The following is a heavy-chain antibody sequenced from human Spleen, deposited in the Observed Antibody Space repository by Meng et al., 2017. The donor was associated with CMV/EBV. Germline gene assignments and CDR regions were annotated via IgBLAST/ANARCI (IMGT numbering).Heavy chain of an antibody. Sequence: GGSLRLSCAASGFTFSSYWMSWVRQAPGKGPEWVSVIYSGGSTYYADSVKGRFTISRDSFTNTLYLQMNSLRGDDTAVYYCARTLVNWNDRGAFDIWGQGTMVTVSS. CDR3: ARTLVNWNDRGAFDI. CDR1: GFTFSSYW. D-gene: IGHD1-1*01. J-gene: IGHJ3*02. CDR2: IYSGGST. V-gene: IGHV3-66*02.